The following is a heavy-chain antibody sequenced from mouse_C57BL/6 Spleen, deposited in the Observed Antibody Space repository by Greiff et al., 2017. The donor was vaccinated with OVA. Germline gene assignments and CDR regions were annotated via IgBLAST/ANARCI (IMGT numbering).Heavy chain of an antibody. D-gene: IGHD6-1*01. CDR2: ISSGGDYI. CDR3: TRDKGSSGFDY. J-gene: IGHJ2*01. V-gene: IGHV5-9-1*02. Sequence: EVKLMESGEGLVKPGGSLKLSCAASGFTFSSYAMSWVRQTPEKRLEWVAYISSGGDYIYYADTVKGRFTIPRDTARNTLYLQMSSLKSEDTAMYYCTRDKGSSGFDYWGQGTTLTVSS. CDR1: GFTFSSYA.